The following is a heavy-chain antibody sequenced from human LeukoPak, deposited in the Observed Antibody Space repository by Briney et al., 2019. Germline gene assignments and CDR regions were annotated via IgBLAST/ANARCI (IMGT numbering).Heavy chain of an antibody. CDR1: GGSISSSSYY. CDR3: ARHARIMITFGGVTLNWFDP. J-gene: IGHJ5*02. D-gene: IGHD3-16*01. CDR2: IYYSGST. V-gene: IGHV4-39*01. Sequence: SETLSLTCTVSGGSISSSSYYWGWIRQPPGKGLEWIGSIYYSGSTYYNPSLKSRVTISVDTSKNQFSLKLSPVTAADTAVYYCARHARIMITFGGVTLNWFDPWGQGTLVTVSS.